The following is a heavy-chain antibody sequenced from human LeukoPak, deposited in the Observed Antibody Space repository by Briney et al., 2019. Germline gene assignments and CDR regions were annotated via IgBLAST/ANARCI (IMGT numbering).Heavy chain of an antibody. CDR3: VTYYYGSSAPKRNY. Sequence: PSETLSLTCAVYGGSFSGYYWSWIRQPPGKGLEWLGEISHSGSTTYNPSLRSRVTISGDTSKKQFSLKLSSVTAADTAVYYCVTYYYGSSAPKRNYWGQGILVTVSS. CDR2: ISHSGST. J-gene: IGHJ4*02. V-gene: IGHV4-34*01. CDR1: GGSFSGYY. D-gene: IGHD3-22*01.